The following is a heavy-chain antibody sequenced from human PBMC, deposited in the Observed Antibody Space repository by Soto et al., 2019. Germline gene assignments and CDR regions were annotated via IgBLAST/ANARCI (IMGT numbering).Heavy chain of an antibody. J-gene: IGHJ2*01. CDR1: GASIASDGYC. D-gene: IGHD3-9*01. CDR2: VYQNGNA. CDR3: ARGGADWSLRNFDV. Sequence: QLQLQESGSGLVKPSQTLSLTCTVSGASIASDGYCWSWIRQPPGKALESIGYVYQNGNAYLNPSLKSRVTMSVDKSKNQFSLKLSSVTAADTAVYFCARGGADWSLRNFDVWGRGTLVSVSS. V-gene: IGHV4-30-2*01.